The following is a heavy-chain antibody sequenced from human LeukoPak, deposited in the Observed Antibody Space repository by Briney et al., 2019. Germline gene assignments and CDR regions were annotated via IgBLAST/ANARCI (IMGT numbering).Heavy chain of an antibody. V-gene: IGHV1-2*02. J-gene: IGHJ4*02. CDR3: ARDLRAPGYCSSTSCYTPDY. D-gene: IGHD2-2*02. CDR1: GYTFTGYY. CDR2: INPNSGGT. Sequence: ASVKVSCKASGYTFTGYYMHWVRQAPGQGLEWMGWINPNSGGTNYAQKFQGRVTMTRDTSISTAYMELSRLRSDDTAVYYCARDLRAPGYCSSTSCYTPDYWGQGTLVTVSS.